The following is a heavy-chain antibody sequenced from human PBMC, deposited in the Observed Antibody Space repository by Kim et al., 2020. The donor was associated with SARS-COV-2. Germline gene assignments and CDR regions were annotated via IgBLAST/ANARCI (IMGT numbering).Heavy chain of an antibody. Sequence: TNYNPSLKSRVTMSVDTSKNQFSLKLSSVTAADTAVYYCARSSYSGSFPYWGQGTLVTVSS. J-gene: IGHJ4*02. V-gene: IGHV4-4*07. CDR3: ARSSYSGSFPY. CDR2: T. D-gene: IGHD1-26*01.